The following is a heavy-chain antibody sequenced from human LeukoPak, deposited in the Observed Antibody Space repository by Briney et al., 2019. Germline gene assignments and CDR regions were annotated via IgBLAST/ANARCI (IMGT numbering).Heavy chain of an antibody. CDR2: ISYDGSNK. V-gene: IGHV3-30*04. D-gene: IGHD3-22*01. Sequence: GGSLRLSCAASGFIFSRYAMHWVRQAPGKGLEWVAFISYDGSNKYYADSVKGRFTISRDNSKNTLYLQMNSLRAEDTAVYYCAKVPRGNYHYDSSFTTPDWGQGTLVTVSS. CDR1: GFIFSRYA. CDR3: AKVPRGNYHYDSSFTTPD. J-gene: IGHJ4*02.